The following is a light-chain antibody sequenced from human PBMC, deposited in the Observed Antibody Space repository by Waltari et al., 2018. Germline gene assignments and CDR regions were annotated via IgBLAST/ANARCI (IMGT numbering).Light chain of an antibody. J-gene: IGKJ1*01. V-gene: IGKV1-17*03. CDR1: QDISTY. CDR2: SAS. Sequence: DIQMTQSPSAMSASVGDGVTITCRASQDISTYLTWFQQKPGKVPKRLIFSASSLQSGVPSRFSGSGSGTDFALTISSLHPEDFATYYCLQHSRYPWTFGQGTKVEMK. CDR3: LQHSRYPWT.